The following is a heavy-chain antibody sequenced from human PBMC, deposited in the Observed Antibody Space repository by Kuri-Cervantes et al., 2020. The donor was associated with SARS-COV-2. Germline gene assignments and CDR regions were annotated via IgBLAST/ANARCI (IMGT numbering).Heavy chain of an antibody. CDR3: AKEKYYYGSGSYAFDI. V-gene: IGHV3-23*01. D-gene: IGHD3-10*01. CDR1: GFTFSSYA. J-gene: IGHJ3*02. Sequence: ETLSLTCAASGFTFSSYAMSWVRQAPGKGLEWVSAISGSGGSTYYADSVKGRFTISRDNSKNTLYLQMNSLRAEDTAVYYCAKEKYYYGSGSYAFDIWGQGTMVTVSS. CDR2: ISGSGGST.